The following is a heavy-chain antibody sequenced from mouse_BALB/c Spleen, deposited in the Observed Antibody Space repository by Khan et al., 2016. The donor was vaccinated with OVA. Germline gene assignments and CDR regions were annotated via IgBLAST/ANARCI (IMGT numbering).Heavy chain of an antibody. CDR3: ARVSLHYYGSNYVGSFDY. J-gene: IGHJ2*01. CDR2: IWAGGST. D-gene: IGHD1-1*01. V-gene: IGHV2-9*02. CDR1: GFSLTNYG. Sequence: QMQLEESGPGLVAPSQSLSITCTVSGFSLTNYGVHWARQPPGKGLEWLGVIWAGGSTNYNSALMSRLSFSKDNSKSQVFLKINSLQTDDTAMDYCARVSLHYYGSNYVGSFDYWGRGTTLTVCS.